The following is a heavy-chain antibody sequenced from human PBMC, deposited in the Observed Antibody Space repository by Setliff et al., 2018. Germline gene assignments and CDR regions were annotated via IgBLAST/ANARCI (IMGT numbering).Heavy chain of an antibody. V-gene: IGHV4-38-2*01. CDR3: ARHVFGVVTSLNWFDP. D-gene: IGHD3-3*01. CDR1: GYSISSGYY. CDR2: IYHSGST. Sequence: SETLSLTCAVSGYSISSGYYWGWIRQPPGKGLEWIGSIYHSGSTYYNPSLKSRVTISVDTSKNQFSLKLSSVTAADTAVYYCARHVFGVVTSLNWFDPWGQGTLVTSPQ. J-gene: IGHJ5*02.